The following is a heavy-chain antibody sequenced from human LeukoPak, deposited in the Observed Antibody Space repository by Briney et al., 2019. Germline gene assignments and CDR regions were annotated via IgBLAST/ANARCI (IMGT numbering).Heavy chain of an antibody. CDR2: ISYDGSNK. V-gene: IGHV3-30*18. CDR1: GFTFSSYG. CDR3: AKERLGIFGALGY. J-gene: IGHJ4*02. Sequence: GSLRLSCAASGFTFSSYGMHWVRQAPGKGLEWVAVISYDGSNKYYADSVKGRFTISRDNSKNTLYLQMNSLRAEDTAVYYCAKERLGIFGALGYWGQGTLVTVSS. D-gene: IGHD3-3*01.